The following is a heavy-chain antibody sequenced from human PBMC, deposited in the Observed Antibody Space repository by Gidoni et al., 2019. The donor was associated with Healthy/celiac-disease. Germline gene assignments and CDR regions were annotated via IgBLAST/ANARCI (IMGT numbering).Heavy chain of an antibody. CDR2: ILPILGIT. Sequence: QVQVVQSGAEVKKPGSSVKVSCKLSVGALSDYTFSWVRQAPGQGLEWMGRILPILGITNYARKFQDRVTITADESATTASMELRSLTSQDTAMYFCGRGVRGNSFGPHFWGQGTLVTVSS. V-gene: IGHV1-69*02. D-gene: IGHD5-18*01. CDR1: VGALSDYT. CDR3: GRGVRGNSFGPHF. J-gene: IGHJ4*02.